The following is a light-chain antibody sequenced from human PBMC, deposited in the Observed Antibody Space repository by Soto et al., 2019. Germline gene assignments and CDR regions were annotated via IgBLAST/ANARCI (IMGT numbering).Light chain of an antibody. CDR1: QSVSSSY. J-gene: IGKJ5*01. CDR2: GAS. Sequence: EIVWTQSPGTLSLSTGERASLSCRAIQSVSSSYLAWYQQKPGQAPRLLIYGASSRATGIPDRFSGSGSGTDFTLTISRLEPEGFALYYCQQYGSARPITFSQGTRLEIK. CDR3: QQYGSARPIT. V-gene: IGKV3-20*01.